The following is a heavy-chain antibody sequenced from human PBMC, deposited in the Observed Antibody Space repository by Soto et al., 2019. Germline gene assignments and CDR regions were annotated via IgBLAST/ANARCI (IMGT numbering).Heavy chain of an antibody. CDR3: ARHFDIVVVPAAIEVSFDY. V-gene: IGHV1-18*01. CDR1: GYTFTSYG. CDR2: ISAYNGNT. Sequence: QVQLVQSGAEVKKPGASVKVSCKASGYTFTSYGISWVRQAPGQVLEWMGWISAYNGNTNYAQKLQGRVTMTTDTSTSTAYMELRSLRSDDTAVYYCARHFDIVVVPAAIEVSFDYWGQGTLVTVSS. D-gene: IGHD2-2*02. J-gene: IGHJ4*02.